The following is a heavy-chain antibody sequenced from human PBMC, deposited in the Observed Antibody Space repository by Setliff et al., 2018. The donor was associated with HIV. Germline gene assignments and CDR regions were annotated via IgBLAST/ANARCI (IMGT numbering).Heavy chain of an antibody. D-gene: IGHD3-10*01. V-gene: IGHV1-3*01. J-gene: IGHJ4*01. CDR1: GYTFTTYS. Sequence: ASVKVSCKASGYTFTTYSLHWVRQAPGQSLEWMGWINVGNGDTKYSQDLQGRITITRDTSANTAYMELSRLRSDDTAVYFCARGALLAVFDFDHWGHGTLVTAPQ. CDR3: ARGALLAVFDFDH. CDR2: INVGNGDT.